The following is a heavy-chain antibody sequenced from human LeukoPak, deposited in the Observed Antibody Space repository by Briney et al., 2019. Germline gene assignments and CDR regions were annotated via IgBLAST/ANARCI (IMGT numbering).Heavy chain of an antibody. D-gene: IGHD1-26*01. J-gene: IGHJ4*02. V-gene: IGHV4-59*12. CDR1: GGSISSYY. CDR3: ARGGVGATYVGFDY. Sequence: SETLSLTCTVSGGSISSYYWNWIRQLPGKGLEWIGYMHYSGRRNYNPSLKSRVTISVDTSKNQFSLKLSSVTAADTAVYYCARGGVGATYVGFDYWGQGTLVTVSS. CDR2: MHYSGRR.